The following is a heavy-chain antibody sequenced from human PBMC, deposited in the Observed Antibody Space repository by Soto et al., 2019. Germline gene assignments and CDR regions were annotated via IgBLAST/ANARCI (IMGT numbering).Heavy chain of an antibody. CDR1: GYTFTGYY. D-gene: IGHD6-13*01. CDR2: INPNSGGT. CDR3: AIVVSSSRSPHFDY. Sequence: ASVKVSCKASGYTFTGYYMHWVRQAPGQGLEWMGWINPNSGGTNYAQKFQGRVTMTRDTSISTAYMELSRLRSDDTAVYYCAIVVSSSRSPHFDYWGQGTLVTVSS. V-gene: IGHV1-2*02. J-gene: IGHJ4*02.